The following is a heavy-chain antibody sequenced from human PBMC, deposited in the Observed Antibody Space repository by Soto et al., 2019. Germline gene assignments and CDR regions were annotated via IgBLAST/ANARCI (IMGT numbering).Heavy chain of an antibody. J-gene: IGHJ4*02. CDR1: GYTFTSYA. V-gene: IGHV1-3*01. CDR3: ARGYSSSWYDY. D-gene: IGHD6-13*01. CDR2: INAGNGNT. Sequence: QVQLVQSGAEVKKPGASVKVSCKASGYTFTSYAMHWVRQAPGQRLEWMGWINAGNGNTKYSQKFQGRVTITRDTSESTAYMELSSLRSEDTAVYYCARGYSSSWYDYWGQGTLVTVSS.